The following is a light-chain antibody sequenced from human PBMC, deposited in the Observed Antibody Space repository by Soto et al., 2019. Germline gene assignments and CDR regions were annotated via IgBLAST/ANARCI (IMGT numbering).Light chain of an antibody. CDR3: QTWDTGIRVV. J-gene: IGLJ2*01. CDR2: LYSDGSH. Sequence: QSVLTQSPSASASLGASVKLTCTLNSGHSSYAIAWHQQQPEKGPRYLMKLYSDGSHSKGDGIPDRFSGSSSGAERYLTISSLQSEDEADYYCQTWDTGIRVVFGGGTKLTVL. V-gene: IGLV4-69*01. CDR1: SGHSSYA.